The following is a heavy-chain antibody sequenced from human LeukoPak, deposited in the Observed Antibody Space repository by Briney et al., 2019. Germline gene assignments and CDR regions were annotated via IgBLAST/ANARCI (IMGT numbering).Heavy chain of an antibody. CDR2: ISSSISYI. Sequence: GGSLRLSCAASGFTFNRYSMNWVRQAPGKGLEWVSSISSSISYIYYADSVKGRSTISRDNAKNSLYLQMNSLRAEDTAVYYCARDHSVRGIDYWGQGTLVTVSS. V-gene: IGHV3-21*01. CDR3: ARDHSVRGIDY. CDR1: GFTFNRYS. D-gene: IGHD5/OR15-5a*01. J-gene: IGHJ4*02.